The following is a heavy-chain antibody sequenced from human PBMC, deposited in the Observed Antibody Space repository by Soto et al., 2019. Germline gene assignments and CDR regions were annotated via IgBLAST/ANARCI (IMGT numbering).Heavy chain of an antibody. Sequence: EVQLVESGGGLIQPGGSLRLSCAASGFTVSSNYMSWVRQTPGKGLEWVSVIYSGGSTYYADSVKGRFTISRDNSKNTLYLQMNRLRAEDTAVYYCARVGYAGTTGGAFDIWGHGTMVTVSS. V-gene: IGHV3-53*01. J-gene: IGHJ3*02. CDR1: GFTVSSNY. D-gene: IGHD4-17*01. CDR2: IYSGGST. CDR3: ARVGYAGTTGGAFDI.